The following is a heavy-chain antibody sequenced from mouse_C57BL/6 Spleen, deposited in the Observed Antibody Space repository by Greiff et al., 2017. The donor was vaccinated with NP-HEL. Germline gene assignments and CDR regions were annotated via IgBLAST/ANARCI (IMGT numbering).Heavy chain of an antibody. Sequence: QVQLQQPGAELAKPGASVKLSCKASGYTFTSYWMHWVKQRPGQGLEWIGYINPSSGYTKYNQKFKDKATLTVDKSSSTAYMQLSSLTYEDSAVYYCAMITTVVGSFDYWGQGTTLTVSS. CDR3: AMITTVVGSFDY. J-gene: IGHJ2*01. CDR2: INPSSGYT. D-gene: IGHD1-1*01. CDR1: GYTFTSYW. V-gene: IGHV1-7*01.